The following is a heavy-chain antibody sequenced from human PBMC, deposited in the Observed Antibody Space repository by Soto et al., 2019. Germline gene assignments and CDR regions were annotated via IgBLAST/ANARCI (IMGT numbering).Heavy chain of an antibody. CDR3: ARGFYYYGSGTSNWFDP. Sequence: EVQLVESGGGLVQPGGSLRLSCAASGFTVSSNYMSWVRQAPGKGLEWVSFIYSGGSTYYADSVKGRFTISRDNSKNTLYLQMNSLRAEDTAVYYCARGFYYYGSGTSNWFDPWGQGTLVTVSS. D-gene: IGHD3-10*01. CDR2: IYSGGST. CDR1: GFTVSSNY. V-gene: IGHV3-66*01. J-gene: IGHJ5*02.